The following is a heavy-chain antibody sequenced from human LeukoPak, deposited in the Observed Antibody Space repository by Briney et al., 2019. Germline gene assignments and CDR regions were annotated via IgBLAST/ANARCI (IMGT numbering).Heavy chain of an antibody. CDR3: ARVTGGFYSHFDY. Sequence: PGGSLRLSCAASGFIFSTYSMNWVRQAPGRGLEWVSSISSSRSFIYYADSVQGRFTISRDNAKNSLYLQMNSLRAEDTAVCYCARVTGGFYSHFDYWGQGTLVTVSS. CDR2: ISSSRSFI. V-gene: IGHV3-21*01. CDR1: GFIFSTYS. D-gene: IGHD3-22*01. J-gene: IGHJ4*02.